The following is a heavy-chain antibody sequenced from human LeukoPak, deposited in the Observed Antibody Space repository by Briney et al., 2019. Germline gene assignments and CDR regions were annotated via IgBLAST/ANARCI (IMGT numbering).Heavy chain of an antibody. CDR3: ARFYIPRSGINSSFDY. J-gene: IGHJ4*02. V-gene: IGHV3-21*03. D-gene: IGHD3-10*01. CDR2: ISGDSNYI. Sequence: PGGSLRLSCAASGFTFSSYSMNWVRQAPGKGLEWVSSISGDSNYIYYAVSVRGRFTISRDNAKNSLYLQMNSLRAEDTAVYYCARFYIPRSGINSSFDYWGQGTLVTVSS. CDR1: GFTFSSYS.